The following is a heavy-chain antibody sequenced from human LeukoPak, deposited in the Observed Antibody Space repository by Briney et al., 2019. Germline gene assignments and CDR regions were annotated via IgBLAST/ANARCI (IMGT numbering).Heavy chain of an antibody. V-gene: IGHV3-7*01. Sequence: GGSLRLSCAASGFTFSSYAMSWVRQAPGKGLEWVANIKQDGSEKYYVDSAEGRFTISRDNAKNLLYLQMNSLRVEDTAVYYCARSNWDLWGQGTLVTDSS. D-gene: IGHD1-1*01. CDR1: GFTFSSYA. CDR3: ARSNWDL. CDR2: IKQDGSEK. J-gene: IGHJ4*02.